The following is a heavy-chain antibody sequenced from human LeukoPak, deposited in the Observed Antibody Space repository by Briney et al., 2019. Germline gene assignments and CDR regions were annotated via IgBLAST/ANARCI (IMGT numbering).Heavy chain of an antibody. CDR2: ISYDGSNK. D-gene: IGHD3-10*01. V-gene: IGHV3-30*18. CDR3: AKLNGYYYGSGSPLDY. Sequence: GGSLRLSCAASGFTFSSYGMHWVRQAPGKGLEWVAVISYDGSNKYYADSVKGRFTISRDNSKNTLYLQMNSLRAEDTAVYYCAKLNGYYYGSGSPLDYWGQGTLVTVSS. CDR1: GFTFSSYG. J-gene: IGHJ4*02.